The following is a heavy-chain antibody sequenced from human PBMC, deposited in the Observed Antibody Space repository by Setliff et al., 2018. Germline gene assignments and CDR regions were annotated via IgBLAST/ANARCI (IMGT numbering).Heavy chain of an antibody. CDR2: ISPYNGNT. Sequence: ASVKVSCKASGYTFNSYGINWLRQAPGQGLEWLGWISPYNGNTKYAQTVQDRITMATDTSTRTSYMELSSLRSGDTAVYFCARSSDSGYYHQRDAFDVWGQGTRVTVSS. V-gene: IGHV1-18*01. D-gene: IGHD3-22*01. J-gene: IGHJ3*01. CDR3: ARSSDSGYYHQRDAFDV. CDR1: GYTFNSYG.